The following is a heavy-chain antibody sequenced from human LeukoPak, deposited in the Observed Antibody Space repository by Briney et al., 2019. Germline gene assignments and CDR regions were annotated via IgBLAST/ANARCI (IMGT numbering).Heavy chain of an antibody. CDR2: ISAYNGNT. V-gene: IGHV1-18*01. Sequence: GASVKVSCKASGYTFTSYSISWVRHGPGQGLEWMGWISAYNGNTNYAQKLQGTVTMTTDTSTSTAYMERRGLRSDDTAVYYCARDGSVYCSSTSCYIGPDYYYGMDVWGQGTTVTVSS. J-gene: IGHJ6*02. CDR1: GYTFTSYS. D-gene: IGHD2-2*02. CDR3: ARDGSVYCSSTSCYIGPDYYYGMDV.